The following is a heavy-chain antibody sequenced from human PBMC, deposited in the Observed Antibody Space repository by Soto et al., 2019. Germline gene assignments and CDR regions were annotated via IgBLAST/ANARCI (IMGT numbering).Heavy chain of an antibody. CDR1: GGSISSSSYY. J-gene: IGHJ6*02. D-gene: IGHD6-19*01. CDR3: ARHYQKSLVGGWYGEVVRQSGEKFTDV. V-gene: IGHV4-39*01. CDR2: IYYSGST. Sequence: SETLSLTCTVSGGSISSSSYYWGWIRQPPGKGLEWIGSIYYSGSTYYNPSLKSRVTISVDTSKDQFSLKLSSVTAADTAVYYCARHYQKSLVGGWYGEVVRQSGEKFTDVWGQGTTVTVSS.